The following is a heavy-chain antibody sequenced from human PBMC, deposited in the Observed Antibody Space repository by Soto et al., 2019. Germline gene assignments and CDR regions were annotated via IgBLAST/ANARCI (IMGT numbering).Heavy chain of an antibody. CDR2: ISGSGGST. Sequence: GGSLRLSCAASGFTFSSYAMSWVRQAPGKGLEWVPAISGSGGSTYYADSVKGRFTISRDNSKNTLYLQMNSLRAEDTAVYYCAKDLGSYSTDYYGMDVWGQGTTVTVSS. CDR3: AKDLGSYSTDYYGMDV. J-gene: IGHJ6*02. CDR1: GFTFSSYA. D-gene: IGHD3-3*01. V-gene: IGHV3-23*01.